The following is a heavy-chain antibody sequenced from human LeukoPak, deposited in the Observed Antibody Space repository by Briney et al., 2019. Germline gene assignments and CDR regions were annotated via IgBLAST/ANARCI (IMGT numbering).Heavy chain of an antibody. J-gene: IGHJ4*02. CDR3: AKHRFESGGYHSTD. CDR2: ISGSGGST. V-gene: IGHV3-23*01. CDR1: GFTFSSYA. Sequence: GGSLRLSCAASGFTFSSYAMSWVRQAPGKGLEWVSAISGSGGSTYYADSVKGRFTISRDNSKNTLYLQMNSLRAEDTAVYYCAKHRFESGGYHSTDWGQGTLVTVSS. D-gene: IGHD3-22*01.